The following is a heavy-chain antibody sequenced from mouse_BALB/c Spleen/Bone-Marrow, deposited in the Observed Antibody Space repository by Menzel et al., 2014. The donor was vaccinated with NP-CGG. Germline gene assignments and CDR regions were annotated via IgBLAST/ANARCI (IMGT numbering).Heavy chain of an antibody. V-gene: IGHV1-22*01. CDR1: GYTFTDYT. J-gene: IGHJ2*01. Sequence: EVQRVESGPELVKPGASVKISCKTSGYTFTDYTLHWVKQSHGKSLEWIGGVNPNIGGTSYNQKFKSKASLTVNKSSTTAYMELRSLTSEDSAVYYCARGRWYYWGQGTTLTVSS. CDR3: ARGRWYY. D-gene: IGHD2-3*01. CDR2: VNPNIGGT.